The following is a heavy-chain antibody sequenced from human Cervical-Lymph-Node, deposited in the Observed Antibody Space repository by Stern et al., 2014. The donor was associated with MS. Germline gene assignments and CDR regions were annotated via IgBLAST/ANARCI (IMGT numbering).Heavy chain of an antibody. J-gene: IGHJ4*02. CDR2: ISSSSSYI. CDR3: ARRYYGSGSYLDY. CDR1: GLPFGSYS. V-gene: IGHV3-21*01. D-gene: IGHD3-10*01. Sequence: EVQLVQSGGGRSRLGGSLDPPWPPLGLPFGSYSLNWVRRPPGKGLEWVSSISSSSSYIYYADSVKGRFTISRDNAKNSLYLQMNSLRAEDTAVYYCARRYYGSGSYLDYWGQGTLVTVSS.